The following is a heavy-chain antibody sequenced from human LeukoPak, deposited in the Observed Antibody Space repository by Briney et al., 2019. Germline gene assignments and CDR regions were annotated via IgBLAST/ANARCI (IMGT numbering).Heavy chain of an antibody. CDR2: ISYDGSNK. CDR3: ARALAVAGPFDY. V-gene: IGHV3-30-3*01. D-gene: IGHD6-19*01. CDR1: GFTFSSYA. Sequence: GGSLRLSCAASGFTFSSYAMHWVRQAPGKGLEWVAVISYDGSNKYYADSVKGRFTISRDNSKNTLYLQMNSLRGEDTAVYYCARALAVAGPFDYWGQGTLVTVSS. J-gene: IGHJ4*02.